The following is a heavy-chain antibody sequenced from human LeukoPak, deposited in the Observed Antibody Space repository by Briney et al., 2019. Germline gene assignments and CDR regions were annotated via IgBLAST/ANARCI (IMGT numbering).Heavy chain of an antibody. V-gene: IGHV3-23*01. CDR2: ISGSGGST. J-gene: IGHJ3*02. Sequence: GTLSLTCAVSGGSISSSNWWSWVRQAPGKGLEWVSAISGSGGSTYYADSVKGRFTIPRDNSKNTLYLQMNSLRAEDTAVYYANYGALGGSRDAFDIWGQGTMVTVSS. CDR1: GGSISSSN. D-gene: IGHD4-17*01. CDR3: NYGALGGSRDAFDI.